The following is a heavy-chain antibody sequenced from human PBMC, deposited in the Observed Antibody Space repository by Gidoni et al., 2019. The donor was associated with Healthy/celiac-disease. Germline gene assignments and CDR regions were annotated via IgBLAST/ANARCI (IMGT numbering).Heavy chain of an antibody. CDR3: AKDWGIGYCSGGSCYYFDY. J-gene: IGHJ4*02. Sequence: EVQLLESGGGLVQPGGSLRLSCAASGFTFSSYAMSWVRQAPGKGLELVSAISGSGGSTYYADSVKGRFTISRDNSKNTLYLQMNSLRAEDTAVYYCAKDWGIGYCSGGSCYYFDYWGQGTLVTVSS. D-gene: IGHD2-15*01. CDR2: ISGSGGST. V-gene: IGHV3-23*01. CDR1: GFTFSSYA.